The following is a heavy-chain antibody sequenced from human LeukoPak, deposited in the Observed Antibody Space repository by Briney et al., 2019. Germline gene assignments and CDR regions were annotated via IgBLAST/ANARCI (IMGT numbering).Heavy chain of an antibody. CDR2: ISSSGSTI. CDR3: AREGSGVYFYYFDY. CDR1: GFTFSDYY. V-gene: IGHV3-11*04. J-gene: IGHJ4*02. Sequence: GGSLRLSCAASGFTFSDYYMSWIRQAPGKGLEWVSYISSSGSTIYYADSVKGRFTISRDNAKNSLYLQMNNLSAEDTAVYYCAREGSGVYFYYFDYWGQGTLVTVSS. D-gene: IGHD5/OR15-5a*01.